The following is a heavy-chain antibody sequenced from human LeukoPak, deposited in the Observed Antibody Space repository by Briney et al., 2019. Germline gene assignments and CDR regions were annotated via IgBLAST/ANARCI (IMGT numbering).Heavy chain of an antibody. Sequence: GGSLRLSCAVSGFTFSPYSTNWVRHAPGQGIGWGASFGSDLSFRSVADSLKGRFTISRDNAKNSLYLQMNSLRAEETAVYFCARVDSGYFDWSIDYWGQGTLVSVSS. CDR2: FGSDLSFR. J-gene: IGHJ4*02. CDR1: GFTFSPYS. CDR3: ARVDSGYFDWSIDY. D-gene: IGHD3-9*01. V-gene: IGHV3-21*01.